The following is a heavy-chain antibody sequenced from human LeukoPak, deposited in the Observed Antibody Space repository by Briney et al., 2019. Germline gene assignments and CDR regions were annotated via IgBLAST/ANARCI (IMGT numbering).Heavy chain of an antibody. CDR1: GFTFTTYT. J-gene: IGHJ4*01. CDR3: ARDSSWSFDY. CDR2: ITTSGSTI. D-gene: IGHD2-15*01. V-gene: IGHV3-48*02. Sequence: GGSLRPSCAASGFTFTTYTMNWVRQAPGKGLEWVSYITTSGSTIKYADSVTGRFTISRDNAKNSLYLQMNSLRDEDTAVYYCARDSSWSFDYWGHGTLVTVSS.